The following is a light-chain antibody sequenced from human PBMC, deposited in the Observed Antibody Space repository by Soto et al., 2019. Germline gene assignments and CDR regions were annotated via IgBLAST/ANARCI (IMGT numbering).Light chain of an antibody. J-gene: IGKJ1*01. CDR2: KAS. Sequence: IQMTQSPSTLAASVGDRVTITCRASQSINIWLAWYQQKPGRAPNLLIYKASTLESGVPSRLSGSGSGTEFTLTISGLQPDDFATYYCQQYNAYWTFGQGTKVDIK. CDR1: QSINIW. V-gene: IGKV1-5*03. CDR3: QQYNAYWT.